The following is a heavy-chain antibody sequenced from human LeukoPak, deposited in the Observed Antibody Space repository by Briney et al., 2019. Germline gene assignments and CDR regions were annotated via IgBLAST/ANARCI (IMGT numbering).Heavy chain of an antibody. J-gene: IGHJ4*02. CDR2: IYTSGST. D-gene: IGHD3-16*02. CDR1: GGSISSYY. CDR3: ASGGVIAYFDY. V-gene: IGHV4-4*07. Sequence: SETLSLTCTVSGGSISSYYWRWLRQPAGKGLEGIGRIYTSGSTNYNPSLKSRVTMSVDTSKNQFSLKLSSVTAADTAVYYCASGGVIAYFDYWGQGTLVTVSS.